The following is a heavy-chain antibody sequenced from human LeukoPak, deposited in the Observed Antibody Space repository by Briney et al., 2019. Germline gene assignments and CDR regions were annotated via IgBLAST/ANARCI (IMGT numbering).Heavy chain of an antibody. CDR2: ARFDGNEK. J-gene: IGHJ6*03. V-gene: IGHV3-30*02. D-gene: IGHD1-26*01. CDR1: GFTFSYYG. CDR3: AKVKRELLFLFADMDV. Sequence: GGSLRLSCPASGFTFSYYGMHWVRQAAGKGLKWVGFARFDGNEKYYADSVKGRFTLSRDTSRNTLYLQMNSLRAEDTAVYYCAKVKRELLFLFADMDVWGKGTPVTVSS.